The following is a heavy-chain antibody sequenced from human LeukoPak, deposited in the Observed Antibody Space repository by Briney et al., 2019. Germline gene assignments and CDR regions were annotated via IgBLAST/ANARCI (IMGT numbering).Heavy chain of an antibody. CDR3: ARALSTYYYDSSGSDY. CDR2: INPNDGYT. D-gene: IGHD3-22*01. V-gene: IGHV1-2*06. Sequence: ASVKVSCKASGYTFTAHYIHWVRQTPGQGLELMGLINPNDGYTNYAQKFQGRVTMTRDTSISTAYMELSRLRSDDTAVYYCARALSTYYYDSSGSDYWGQGTLVTVSS. CDR1: GYTFTAHY. J-gene: IGHJ4*02.